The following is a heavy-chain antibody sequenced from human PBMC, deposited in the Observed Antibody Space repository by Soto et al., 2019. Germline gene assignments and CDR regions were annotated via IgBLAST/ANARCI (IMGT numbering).Heavy chain of an antibody. Sequence: PGGSLRLSCAASGFTFSSYAMSWVRQAPGKGLEWVSAISGSGGSTYYADSVKGRFTISRDNSKNTLYLQMNSLRAEDTAVYYCAKDRLSLPADQGWYYFDFWGQGTLVTVS. D-gene: IGHD2-2*01. J-gene: IGHJ4*02. CDR3: AKDRLSLPADQGWYYFDF. V-gene: IGHV3-23*01. CDR1: GFTFSSYA. CDR2: ISGSGGST.